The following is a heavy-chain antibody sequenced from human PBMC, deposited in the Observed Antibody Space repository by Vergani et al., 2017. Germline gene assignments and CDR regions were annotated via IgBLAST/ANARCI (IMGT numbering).Heavy chain of an antibody. D-gene: IGHD3-10*01. V-gene: IGHV7-4-1*02. J-gene: IGHJ4*02. Sequence: QVQLVQSGSELKKPGASVKVSCKASGYTFTSYAMNWVRQAPGQGLEWMGWINTNTGNPTYAQGFTGRFVFSLDAPVSTAYLQISSLKAEDTAVYYCARDPPNYGSGSPKGGHYWGQGTLVTVSS. CDR3: ARDPPNYGSGSPKGGHY. CDR2: INTNTGNP. CDR1: GYTFTSYA.